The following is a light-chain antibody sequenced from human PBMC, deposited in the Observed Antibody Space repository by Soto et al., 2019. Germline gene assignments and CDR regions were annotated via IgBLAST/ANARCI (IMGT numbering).Light chain of an antibody. CDR1: QNVAKF. Sequence: DIQVTQSPASLSASLGDRVAITCRTSQNVAKFLNWYQQRPGKAPKLLILGVSSLQSGVPSRFSGSGSETEFTLTISSLQPDDFATYYCQQYNSYSWTFGQGTKVDIK. V-gene: IGKV1-5*01. CDR2: GVS. CDR3: QQYNSYSWT. J-gene: IGKJ1*01.